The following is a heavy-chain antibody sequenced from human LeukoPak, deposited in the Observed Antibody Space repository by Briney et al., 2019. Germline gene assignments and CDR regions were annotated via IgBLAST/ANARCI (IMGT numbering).Heavy chain of an antibody. V-gene: IGHV4-59*01. J-gene: IGHJ4*02. CDR2: IYFSGRT. Sequence: PSETLSLTCTVAGGSISSYYWSWIRQPPGEGLECLGFIYFSGRTNYNPSLKSRVTLSVDTSQNQFSLKLSSVTAADTAVYYCAREDDSSGYYFDYWGQGTLVTVSS. CDR3: AREDDSSGYYFDY. D-gene: IGHD3-22*01. CDR1: GGSISSYY.